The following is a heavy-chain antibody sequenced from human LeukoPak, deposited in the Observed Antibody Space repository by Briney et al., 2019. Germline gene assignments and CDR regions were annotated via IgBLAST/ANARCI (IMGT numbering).Heavy chain of an antibody. V-gene: IGHV3-48*01. J-gene: IGHJ1*01. Sequence: GGSLRLSCAASAFRFSSYSMNWVRQAPGKGLEWVSYISSSSSTIYYADSVKGRFTISRDNAKNSLYLQMNSLRAEDTAVYYCARSRGYSYGPPSEYFLHWGQGTLVTVSS. CDR2: ISSSSSTI. CDR1: AFRFSSYS. D-gene: IGHD5-18*01. CDR3: ARSRGYSYGPPSEYFLH.